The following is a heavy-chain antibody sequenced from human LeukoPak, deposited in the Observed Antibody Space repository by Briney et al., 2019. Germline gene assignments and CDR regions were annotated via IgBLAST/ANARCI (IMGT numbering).Heavy chain of an antibody. CDR3: ARDRYSSSWYVLDY. V-gene: IGHV3-7*01. D-gene: IGHD6-13*01. Sequence: PGGSLRLSCIASGFTFSSFWMSWVRQAPGKGLEWVANIKQDGSEKYYVDSVKGRFTISRDNAKNSLYLQMNSLRAEDTAVYYCARDRYSSSWYVLDYWGQGTLVTVSS. CDR1: GFTFSSFW. J-gene: IGHJ4*02. CDR2: IKQDGSEK.